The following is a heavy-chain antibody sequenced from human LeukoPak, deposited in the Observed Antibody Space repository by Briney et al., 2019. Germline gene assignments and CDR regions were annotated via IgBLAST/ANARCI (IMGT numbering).Heavy chain of an antibody. Sequence: GGSLRLSCAASGFTFSIYAMSWVRQAPGKGLEWVSVISGSGGSTYYADSVKGRFTISRDNSKNTLYLQMNSLRAEDTAVYYCARNVLLRFGELAYYFDYWGQGTLVTVSS. D-gene: IGHD3-10*01. J-gene: IGHJ4*02. CDR2: ISGSGGST. V-gene: IGHV3-23*01. CDR1: GFTFSIYA. CDR3: ARNVLLRFGELAYYFDY.